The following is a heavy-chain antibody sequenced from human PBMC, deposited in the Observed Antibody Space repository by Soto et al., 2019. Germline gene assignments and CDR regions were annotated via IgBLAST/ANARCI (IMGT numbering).Heavy chain of an antibody. V-gene: IGHV3-21*06. CDR1: GFTFTTYS. Sequence: GGSLRLSCAASGFTFTTYSMTWVRQAPGKGLEWIAYIGSGHGPKLYADSMKGRFTISRDDAKNSLYLELSSLRDDDTAVYYCARDKPDGVDSFDIWGQGTLVTVSS. J-gene: IGHJ3*02. CDR2: IGSGHGPK. CDR3: ARDKPDGVDSFDI.